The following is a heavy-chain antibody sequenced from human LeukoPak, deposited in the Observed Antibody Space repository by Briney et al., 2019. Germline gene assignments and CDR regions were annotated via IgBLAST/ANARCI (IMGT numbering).Heavy chain of an antibody. CDR3: ARGQGGYYDSSGYFDY. V-gene: IGHV1-69*13. CDR2: IIPIFGTA. CDR1: GYTFTSYG. D-gene: IGHD3-22*01. J-gene: IGHJ4*02. Sequence: SVKVSCKASGYTFTSYGINWVRQAPGQGLEWMGGIIPIFGTANYAQKFQGRVTITADESTSTAYMELSSLRSEDTAVYYCARGQGGYYDSSGYFDYWGQGTLVTVSS.